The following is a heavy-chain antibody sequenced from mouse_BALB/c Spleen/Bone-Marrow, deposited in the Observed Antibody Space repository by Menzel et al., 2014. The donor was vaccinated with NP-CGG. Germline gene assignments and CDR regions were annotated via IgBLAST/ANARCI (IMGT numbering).Heavy chain of an antibody. D-gene: IGHD1-1*01. V-gene: IGHV1S81*02. CDR3: TRGITTVVTTRAMDY. CDR1: GYTFTSYY. J-gene: IGHJ4*01. Sequence: QVQLQQSGAELVKPGASVKLSCKASGYTFTSYYMYWVKQRPGQGLEWIGEINPSNGGTNFNEKFKGKAKLTAVTSTSTAYMDLSSLTNEDSAVYYCTRGITTVVTTRAMDYWGQGTSVTVSS. CDR2: INPSNGGT.